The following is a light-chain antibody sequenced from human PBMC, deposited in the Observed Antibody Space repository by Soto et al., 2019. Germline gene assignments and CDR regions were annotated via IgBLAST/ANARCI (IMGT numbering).Light chain of an antibody. CDR2: GNS. Sequence: QSVLTQPPSVSGAPGQRVTISCTGSSSNIGAGYDVHWYQQLPGTAPKLLIYGNSNRPSGVPDRFSGSTSGTSAPLAITGLQAEDEADDYCQSYDSSLSGSVFGGGTKLTVL. CDR3: QSYDSSLSGSV. J-gene: IGLJ2*01. V-gene: IGLV1-40*01. CDR1: SSNIGAGYD.